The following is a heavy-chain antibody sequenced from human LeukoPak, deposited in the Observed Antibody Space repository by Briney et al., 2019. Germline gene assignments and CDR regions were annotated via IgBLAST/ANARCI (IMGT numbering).Heavy chain of an antibody. Sequence: KPSETLSLTCTVSGGSISSAGFYWSWIRQPPGKGPEWIGYMYYSGSTYYNPSLKSRATISVDTSQNQFYLKLGSVTAADTAVYYCARDAEYYYGSGSYSSGIDVWGQGTTVTVSS. CDR1: GGSISSAGFY. J-gene: IGHJ6*02. D-gene: IGHD3-10*01. CDR3: ARDAEYYYGSGSYSSGIDV. V-gene: IGHV4-31*03. CDR2: MYYSGST.